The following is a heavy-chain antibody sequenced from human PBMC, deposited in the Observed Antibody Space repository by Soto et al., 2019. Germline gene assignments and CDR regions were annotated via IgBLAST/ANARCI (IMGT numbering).Heavy chain of an antibody. CDR3: ARMASAGTLNCFDP. V-gene: IGHV1-8*02. CDR1: GYTFINFD. CDR2: MNPGSGQT. J-gene: IGHJ5*02. D-gene: IGHD6-13*01. Sequence: QVQLVQSGDEVQEPGASVRVSCEASGYTFINFDISWVRQAAGQGLEWLGWMNPGSGQTGYASKLQGRVAMTRDASTGTSHLELSSLTSDDTAVYYCARMASAGTLNCFDPWGQGTLVTVSS.